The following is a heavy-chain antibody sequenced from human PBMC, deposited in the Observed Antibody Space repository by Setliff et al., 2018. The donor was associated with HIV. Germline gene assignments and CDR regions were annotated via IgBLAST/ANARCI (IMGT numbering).Heavy chain of an antibody. Sequence: GESLKISCKGSGYSFTSYWTGWVRQMPGKGLEWMGSIYPGDSDTRYSPSFQGQVTTSADKSVSTAYLQWSSLKASDTAMYYCARRLSANYFDYWGQGTLVTVSS. J-gene: IGHJ4*02. CDR3: ARRLSANYFDY. CDR1: GYSFTSYW. CDR2: IYPGDSDT. V-gene: IGHV5-51*01.